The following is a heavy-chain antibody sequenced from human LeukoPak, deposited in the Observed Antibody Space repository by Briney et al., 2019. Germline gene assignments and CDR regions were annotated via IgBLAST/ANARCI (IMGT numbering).Heavy chain of an antibody. V-gene: IGHV7-4-1*02. CDR2: INTNTGNP. Sequence: ASVKVSCKASGYTFTSYAMNWVRQAPGQGLEWMGWINTNTGNPTYAQGFTGRFVFSLDTSVSTSYLQISSLKGEDTAVYYCARRYPGIAAAGNHWFDPWGQGTLVTVSS. J-gene: IGHJ5*02. CDR1: GYTFTSYA. CDR3: ARRYPGIAAAGNHWFDP. D-gene: IGHD6-13*01.